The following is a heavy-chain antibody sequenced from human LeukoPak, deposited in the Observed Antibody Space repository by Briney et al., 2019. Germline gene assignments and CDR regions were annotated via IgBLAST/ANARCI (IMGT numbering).Heavy chain of an antibody. D-gene: IGHD3-22*01. J-gene: IGHJ4*02. CDR2: ISYDGSNK. CDR3: AKGGYYDSSSPFDY. Sequence: GGSLRLSCAASGFTFSSYAMHWVRQAPGKGLEWVAVISYDGSNKYYADSVKGRFTISRDNSKNTLYLQMNSLRAEDTAVYYCAKGGYYDSSSPFDYWGQGTLVTVSS. V-gene: IGHV3-30-3*01. CDR1: GFTFSSYA.